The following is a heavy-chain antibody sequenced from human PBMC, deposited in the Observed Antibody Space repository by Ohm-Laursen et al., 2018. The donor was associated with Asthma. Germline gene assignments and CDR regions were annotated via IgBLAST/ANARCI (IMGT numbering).Heavy chain of an antibody. CDR1: GFTFSSYA. Sequence: SLRLSCTASGFTFSSYAMHWVRQAPGKGLEWVAVISYDGSNKYYADSVKGRFTISRDNSKNTLYLQMNSLRAEDTAVYYRARGGDTMIVVVILNWYFDLWGRGTLVTVSS. CDR2: ISYDGSNK. CDR3: ARGGDTMIVVVILNWYFDL. V-gene: IGHV3-30-3*01. D-gene: IGHD3-22*01. J-gene: IGHJ2*01.